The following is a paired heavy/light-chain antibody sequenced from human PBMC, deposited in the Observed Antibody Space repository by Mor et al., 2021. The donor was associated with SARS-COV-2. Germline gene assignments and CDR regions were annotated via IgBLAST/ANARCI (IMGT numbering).Heavy chain of an antibody. D-gene: IGHD6-19*01. J-gene: IGHJ4*02. CDR1: GGSISSSSYY. V-gene: IGHV4-39*01. CDR3: ARRPSSGWHDH. CDR2: IDYSGST. Sequence: QLQLQESGPGLVKPSETLSLTCTVSGGSISSSSYYWGWIRQPPGKGLEWIGSIDYSGSTYYNPSLKSRVTISVDTSKNQFSLKLSSVTAADTAVYYCARRPSSGWHDHWGQGTLVTVSS.
Light chain of an antibody. J-gene: IGLJ2*01. V-gene: IGLV2-11*01. CDR2: DVS. Sequence: QSALTQPRSVSGSPGQSVTISCTGTSSDVGGYNYVSWYQQHPGKAPKLMIYDVSKRPSGVPDRFSGSKSGNTASLTISGLQAEDEADYYCCSYAGSYTLLFGGGTKLTVL. CDR1: SSDVGGYNY. CDR3: CSYAGSYTLL.